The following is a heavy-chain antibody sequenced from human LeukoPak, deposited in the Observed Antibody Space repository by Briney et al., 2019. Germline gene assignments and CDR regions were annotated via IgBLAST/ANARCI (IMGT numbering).Heavy chain of an antibody. CDR2: IIPILGIA. CDR1: GYTFTGYY. Sequence: SVKVSCKASGYTFTGYYMHWVRQAPGQGLEWMGRIIPILGIANYAQKFQGRVAITADKSTSTAYMELSSLRSEDTAVYYCATSHNDYWGQGTLVTVSS. CDR3: ATSHNDY. J-gene: IGHJ4*02. V-gene: IGHV1-69*02.